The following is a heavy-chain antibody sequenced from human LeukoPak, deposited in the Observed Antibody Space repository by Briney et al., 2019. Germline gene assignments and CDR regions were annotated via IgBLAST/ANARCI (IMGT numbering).Heavy chain of an antibody. CDR1: GGSFSGYY. D-gene: IGHD2-2*01. Sequence: PSETLSLTCAVYGGSFSGYYWSWIRQPPGKGLEWIGVINHSGSTNCNPSLKSRVTISVDTSKNQFSLKLSSVTAADTAVYYCARLVVVPAAMYYYYYGMDVWGKGTTVTVSS. J-gene: IGHJ6*04. V-gene: IGHV4-34*01. CDR3: ARLVVVPAAMYYYYYGMDV. CDR2: INHSGST.